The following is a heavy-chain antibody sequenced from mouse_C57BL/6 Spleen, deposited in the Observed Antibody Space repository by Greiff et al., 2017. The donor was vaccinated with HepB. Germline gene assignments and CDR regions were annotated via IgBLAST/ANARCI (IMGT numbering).Heavy chain of an antibody. Sequence: QVQLQQPGAELVKPGASVKMSCKASGYTFTSYWITWVKQRPGQGLEWIGDIYPGSGSTNYNEKFKSKATLTVDTSSSTAYMQLSSLTSEDSAVYYCARGGVWLLPPFDYWGQGTTLTVSS. CDR3: ARGGVWLLPPFDY. J-gene: IGHJ2*01. CDR2: IYPGSGST. CDR1: GYTFTSYW. D-gene: IGHD2-3*01. V-gene: IGHV1-55*01.